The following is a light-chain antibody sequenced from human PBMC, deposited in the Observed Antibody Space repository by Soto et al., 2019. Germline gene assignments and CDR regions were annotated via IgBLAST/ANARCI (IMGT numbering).Light chain of an antibody. CDR1: QVISNY. CDR2: DAS. CDR3: QQYDNLPKYT. Sequence: DIQMTQSPSSLSASVGDRVTITCQASQVISNYLNWYPQKPGKAPKHLIYDASNLETGVPSMFSGSGSGTDFTFTISSLQPEDIATYYCQQYDNLPKYTFGQGTKLEIK. V-gene: IGKV1-33*01. J-gene: IGKJ2*01.